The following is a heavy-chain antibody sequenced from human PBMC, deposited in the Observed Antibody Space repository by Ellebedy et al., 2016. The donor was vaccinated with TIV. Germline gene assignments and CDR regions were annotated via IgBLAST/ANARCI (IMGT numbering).Heavy chain of an antibody. D-gene: IGHD6-13*01. V-gene: IGHV1-69*13. CDR3: ARDQSPSSWKLDNWFDP. J-gene: IGHJ5*02. CDR2: IIPIFGTA. CDR1: GGTFSSYA. Sequence: SVKVSXXASGGTFSSYAISWVRQAPGQGLEWMGGIIPIFGTANYAQKFQGRVTITADESTSTAYMELRSLRSDDTAVYYCARDQSPSSWKLDNWFDPWGQGTLVTVSS.